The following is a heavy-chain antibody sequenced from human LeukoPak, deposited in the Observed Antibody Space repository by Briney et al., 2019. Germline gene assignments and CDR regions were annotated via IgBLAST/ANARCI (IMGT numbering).Heavy chain of an antibody. J-gene: IGHJ4*02. CDR3: ARDDRDYGDFPIYY. Sequence: GASVKVSCKASGYTFTSYGISWVRQAPGQGLEWMGWISAYNGNTNYAQKLQGRVTMTTDTSTSTACMELRSLRSDDTAVYCCARDDRDYGDFPIYYWGQGTLVTVSS. CDR2: ISAYNGNT. D-gene: IGHD4-17*01. V-gene: IGHV1-18*01. CDR1: GYTFTSYG.